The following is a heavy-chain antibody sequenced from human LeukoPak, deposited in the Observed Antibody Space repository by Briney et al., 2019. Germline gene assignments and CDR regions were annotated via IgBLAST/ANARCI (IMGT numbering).Heavy chain of an antibody. CDR3: ALLPTDFYGSESPYG. CDR1: GGSISSSNYY. J-gene: IGHJ4*02. D-gene: IGHD3-10*01. Sequence: PSETLSLTCTVSGGSISSSNYYWAWIRQPPGKGLEWVGTIYYSGSTYYSPSLKSRVTISVDTSKNQFSLKLSSVTAADTAVYYCALLPTDFYGSESPYGWGRGTLVSVSS. V-gene: IGHV4-39*01. CDR2: IYYSGST.